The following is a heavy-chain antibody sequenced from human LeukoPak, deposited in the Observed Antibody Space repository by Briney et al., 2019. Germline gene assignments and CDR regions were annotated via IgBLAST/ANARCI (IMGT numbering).Heavy chain of an antibody. J-gene: IGHJ6*04. Sequence: GGSLRLSCAASGFSFSSYNMNWVRQAPGKGLEWGSSITSSSTYTFYADSVKGRFTISRDNARNSLYLQMNSLRAEDTAVYYCAELGITMIGGVWGKGTTVTISS. CDR2: ITSSSTYT. CDR1: GFSFSSYN. D-gene: IGHD3-10*02. V-gene: IGHV3-21*01. CDR3: AELGITMIGGV.